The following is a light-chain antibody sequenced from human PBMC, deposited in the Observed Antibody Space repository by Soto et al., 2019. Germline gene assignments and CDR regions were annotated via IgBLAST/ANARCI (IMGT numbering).Light chain of an antibody. CDR3: CSYAGSERV. CDR1: SSDVGGYNY. J-gene: IGLJ2*01. CDR2: DVS. V-gene: IGLV2-11*01. Sequence: QSALTQPRSVSGSPGQSVTISCTGTSSDVGGYNYVSWYQQHPGKAPKLMIYDVSKRPSGVPDRFSGSKSGNTASLTISGLQAADEADYCCCSYAGSERVFGGGTKLTVL.